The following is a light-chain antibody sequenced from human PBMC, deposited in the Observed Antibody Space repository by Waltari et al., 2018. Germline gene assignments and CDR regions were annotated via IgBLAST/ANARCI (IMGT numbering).Light chain of an antibody. Sequence: EMVMTPSPATLSVSPVARVALSCRASESVATSLAWYQQIPGQAPRLLIYDASTRATNVSVRFSGSGSGTEFTLTITSLQSEDFAVYYCQQCNKWPPTFGGGTKVEIK. CDR2: DAS. CDR3: QQCNKWPPT. J-gene: IGKJ4*01. CDR1: ESVATS. V-gene: IGKV3-15*01.